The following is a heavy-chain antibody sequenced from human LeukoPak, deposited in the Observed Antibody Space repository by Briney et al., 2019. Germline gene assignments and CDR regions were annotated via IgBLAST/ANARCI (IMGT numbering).Heavy chain of an antibody. D-gene: IGHD4-17*01. J-gene: IGHJ6*03. Sequence: SETLSLTCTVSGGSISSSSYYWGWIRQPPGKGLEWIGSIYYGGSTYYNPSLKSRVTISVDTSKNQFSLKLSSVTAADTAVYYCARHDYVYYMDVWGKGTTVTISS. CDR3: ARHDYVYYMDV. CDR1: GGSISSSSYY. CDR2: IYYGGST. V-gene: IGHV4-39*01.